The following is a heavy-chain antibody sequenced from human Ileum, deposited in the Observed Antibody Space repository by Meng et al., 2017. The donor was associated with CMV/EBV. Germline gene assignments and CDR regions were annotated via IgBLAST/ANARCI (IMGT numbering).Heavy chain of an antibody. V-gene: IGHV1-2*02. CDR1: RYSLTGHH. J-gene: IGHJ4*02. D-gene: IGHD7-27*01. Sequence: KVACKGSRYSLTGHHMHWVRQAPGQGFEWMEWININSGGTNYAQKFQGRVTMTRDTSISTAYMELSSLRSDDTAVYVCARNWEGVDYWGQGTLVTVSS. CDR3: ARNWEGVDY. CDR2: ININSGGT.